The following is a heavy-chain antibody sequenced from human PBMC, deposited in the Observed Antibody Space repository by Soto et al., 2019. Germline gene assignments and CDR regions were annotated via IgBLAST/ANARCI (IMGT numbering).Heavy chain of an antibody. Sequence: GSLRLSCAASGFTFSSYAMHWVRQAPGKGLEWVAVISYDGSNKYYADSVKGRFTISRDNSKNTLYLQMNSLRAEDTAVYYCARDRALIAARRGSYFDYWGQGTLVTVSS. D-gene: IGHD6-6*01. CDR2: ISYDGSNK. CDR3: ARDRALIAARRGSYFDY. V-gene: IGHV3-30-3*01. CDR1: GFTFSSYA. J-gene: IGHJ4*02.